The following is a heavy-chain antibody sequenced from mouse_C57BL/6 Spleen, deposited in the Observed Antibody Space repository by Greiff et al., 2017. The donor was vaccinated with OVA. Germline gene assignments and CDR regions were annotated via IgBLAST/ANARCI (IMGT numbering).Heavy chain of an antibody. CDR1: GFTFTDYE. V-gene: IGHV1-15*01. J-gene: IGHJ3*01. CDR3: ACNFAWFAY. D-gene: IGHD2-1*01. Sequence: VQLVESGAGLVRPGASVTLSCTASGFTFTDYEMHWVQQTPVHGLEWIGAIVSDTGGTAYNQNVKGKAILTTDKSSSTSYMELRSLTSEDTAVYYCACNFAWFAYWGQGTLVTVSA. CDR2: IVSDTGGT.